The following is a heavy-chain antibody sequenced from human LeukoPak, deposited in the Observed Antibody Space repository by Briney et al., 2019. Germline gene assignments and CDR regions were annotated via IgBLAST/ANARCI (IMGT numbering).Heavy chain of an antibody. D-gene: IGHD5-12*01. CDR3: ARARGAYEDS. J-gene: IGHJ4*02. Sequence: EASVKVSCKASGHTFVSYDIYWVRQATGQGLEWMGWMNPNSGNTGYAQRFQARVTMTRNTAISTAYMELSSLRSDDTAVYYCARARGAYEDSWGQGTLVTVSS. CDR2: MNPNSGNT. V-gene: IGHV1-8*01. CDR1: GHTFVSYD.